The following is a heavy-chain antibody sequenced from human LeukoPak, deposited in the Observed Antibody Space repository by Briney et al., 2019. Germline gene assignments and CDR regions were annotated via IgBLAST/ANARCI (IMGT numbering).Heavy chain of an antibody. V-gene: IGHV3-30*03. J-gene: IGHJ5*02. CDR1: GFTFSSYG. CDR2: ISYDGSNK. Sequence: GGSLRLSCAASGFTFSSYGMHWVRQAPGKGLEWVAVISYDGSNKYYADSVKGRFTISRDNSKNTLYLQMNSLRAEDTAVYYCARGASYYDFWSGYYANNWFDPWGQGTLVTVSS. D-gene: IGHD3-3*01. CDR3: ARGASYYDFWSGYYANNWFDP.